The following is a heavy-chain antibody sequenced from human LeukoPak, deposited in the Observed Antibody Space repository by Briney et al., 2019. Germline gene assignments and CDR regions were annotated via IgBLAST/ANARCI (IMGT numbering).Heavy chain of an antibody. CDR1: GFTFRTYA. J-gene: IGHJ4*02. D-gene: IGHD4-23*01. CDR2: ISNSGGST. CDR3: AKAVNMVVTPIDY. Sequence: PGESLTLSCAASGFTFRTYAMAWVRQAPGKGLEWVSTISNSGGSTYYADPVKGRFTISRDDSKNMLYLQMNSLRAEDTAVYYCAKAVNMVVTPIDYWGQGTLVTVSS. V-gene: IGHV3-23*01.